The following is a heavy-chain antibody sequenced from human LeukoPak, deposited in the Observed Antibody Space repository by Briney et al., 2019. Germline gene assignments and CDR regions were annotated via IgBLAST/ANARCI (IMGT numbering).Heavy chain of an antibody. CDR2: ISSSSSYI. Sequence: GGSLRLSCAASGFSFSNYNMNWVRQAPGRGLEWGSSISSSSSYIYYADSLKGRFTISRDNAKNSLYLQVNSLRAEDTAVYFCVRGYCSGGTCYLDYWGQGTLVTVSS. D-gene: IGHD2-15*01. CDR3: VRGYCSGGTCYLDY. V-gene: IGHV3-21*01. J-gene: IGHJ4*02. CDR1: GFSFSNYN.